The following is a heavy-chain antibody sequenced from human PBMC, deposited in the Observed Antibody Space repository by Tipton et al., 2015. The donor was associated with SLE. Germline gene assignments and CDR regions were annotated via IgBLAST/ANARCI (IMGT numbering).Heavy chain of an antibody. Sequence: LRLSCTVSGGSISSGSYYWSWIRQPPGKGLEWIGYVYDIEFTNYNPSLKSRVTISLDTSKNQFSLKLSSVTAADTAVYYCARGGTYHDSSGNIDYWGQGTLVTASS. CDR1: GGSISSGSYY. D-gene: IGHD3-22*01. CDR2: VYDIEFT. J-gene: IGHJ4*02. CDR3: ARGGTYHDSSGNIDY. V-gene: IGHV4-61*01.